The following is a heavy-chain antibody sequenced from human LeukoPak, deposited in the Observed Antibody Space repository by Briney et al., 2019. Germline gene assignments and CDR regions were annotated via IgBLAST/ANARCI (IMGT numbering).Heavy chain of an antibody. CDR1: GASISSWY. V-gene: IGHV4-59*12. Sequence: SETLSLTCTVSGASISSWYWSWIRQPPGKGLEWIGEIYHSGSTNYNPSLKSRVTISVDKSKNQFSLKLSSVTAADTAVYYCARGKLSGSRTPMDVWGQGTTVTVSS. D-gene: IGHD5-12*01. CDR2: IYHSGST. CDR3: ARGKLSGSRTPMDV. J-gene: IGHJ6*02.